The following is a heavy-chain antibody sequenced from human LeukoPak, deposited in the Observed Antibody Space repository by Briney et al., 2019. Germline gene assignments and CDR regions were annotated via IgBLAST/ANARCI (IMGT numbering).Heavy chain of an antibody. J-gene: IGHJ4*02. CDR3: ARAGPYSSGWHYVDY. D-gene: IGHD6-19*01. V-gene: IGHV4-59*01. CDR2: ISYSGST. Sequence: SETLSLTCTVSGGSISSYYWSWIRQPPGKVLEWIGYISYSGSTKSNPSLKSRVTLSVDTSKNQFSLKLSSVTAADTAVYYCARAGPYSSGWHYVDYWGQGTLVTVSS. CDR1: GGSISSYY.